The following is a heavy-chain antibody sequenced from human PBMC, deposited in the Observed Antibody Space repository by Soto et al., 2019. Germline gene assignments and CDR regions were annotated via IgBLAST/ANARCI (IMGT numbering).Heavy chain of an antibody. CDR1: GGSISSGDYY. Sequence: QVQLQESGPGLVKPSQTLSFTCTVSGGSISSGDYYWSWIRQPPGKGLEWIGYIYYSGNTYYNPSLKSRVTISVDTSKNQFSLKLSSVTAADTAVYYCDRETYYYDSKTFDYWGQGSLVSVSS. CDR3: DRETYYYDSKTFDY. J-gene: IGHJ4*02. D-gene: IGHD3-22*01. V-gene: IGHV4-30-4*01. CDR2: IYYSGNT.